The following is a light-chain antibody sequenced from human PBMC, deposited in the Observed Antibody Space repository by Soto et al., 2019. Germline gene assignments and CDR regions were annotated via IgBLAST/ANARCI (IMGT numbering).Light chain of an antibody. Sequence: EIVFTQSPAALSLSPGERATLSCRASQSVSTYLAWFQQVPGQAPRLLIYDASNRATGIPARFSGSGSGTDFTLTISSLEPDDFAVYYCQQRNDWQVTFGQGARLEI. V-gene: IGKV3-11*01. CDR2: DAS. CDR3: QQRNDWQVT. J-gene: IGKJ5*01. CDR1: QSVSTY.